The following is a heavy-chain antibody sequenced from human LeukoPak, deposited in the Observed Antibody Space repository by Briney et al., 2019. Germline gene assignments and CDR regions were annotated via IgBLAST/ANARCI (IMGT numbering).Heavy chain of an antibody. V-gene: IGHV1-18*01. CDR2: ISAYNGNT. Sequence: ASVKVSCKASGYTFTSYGISWVRQAPGQGLEGMGWISAYNGNTNYAQKLQGRVTMTTDTSTSTAHMELRSLRSDDTAAYYCAREVVPAAIHFYYYYYMDVWGKGTTVTVSS. J-gene: IGHJ6*03. CDR1: GYTFTSYG. CDR3: AREVVPAAIHFYYYYYMDV. D-gene: IGHD2-2*01.